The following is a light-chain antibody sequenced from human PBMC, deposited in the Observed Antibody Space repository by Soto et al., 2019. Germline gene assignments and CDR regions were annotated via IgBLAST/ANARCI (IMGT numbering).Light chain of an antibody. CDR1: QSLVYSNGYNY. Sequence: DIVMTQSPLSQAVTPGKPASISYKSSQSLVYSNGYNYLDWYLQKPGQSPQLLIYLGSSRAPGVPDRFSGSGSGTDFTLKMSRVEAEDVGVYYCMQALRTWTFGQGTKVEIK. CDR2: LGS. V-gene: IGKV2-28*01. CDR3: MQALRTWT. J-gene: IGKJ1*01.